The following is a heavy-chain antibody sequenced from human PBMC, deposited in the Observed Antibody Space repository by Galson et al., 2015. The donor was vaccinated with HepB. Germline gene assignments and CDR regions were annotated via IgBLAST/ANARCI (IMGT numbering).Heavy chain of an antibody. J-gene: IGHJ6*02. CDR3: ARLSGSATVTTISYYYGMDV. CDR2: IYYSGST. Sequence: ETLSLTCTVSGGSISSSSYYWGWIRQPPGKGLAWIGSIYYSGSTYYNPSLKSRVTISVDASKNQFSLKLSSVTAADTAVYYCARLSGSATVTTISYYYGMDVWGQGTTVTVSS. CDR1: GGSISSSSYY. V-gene: IGHV4-39*01. D-gene: IGHD4-17*01.